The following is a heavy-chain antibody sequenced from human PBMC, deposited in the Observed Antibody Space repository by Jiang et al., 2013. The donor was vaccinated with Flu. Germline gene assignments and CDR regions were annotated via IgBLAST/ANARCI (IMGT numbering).Heavy chain of an antibody. CDR2: IYSPGSS. D-gene: IGHD3-22*01. J-gene: IGHJ3*01. CDR1: EFAVSDTY. V-gene: IGHV3-53*01. Sequence: VQLVESGGGLIQPGGSLRLSCAASEFAVSDTYMGWVRQAPGKGLEWVSVIYSPGSSYYADSVQGRFTISRDDSENTVFLQMNSLRAEDTAVYFCARAQYYYHGSGYLGAFDLWGQGTMVSVSA. CDR3: ARAQYYYHGSGYLGAFDL.